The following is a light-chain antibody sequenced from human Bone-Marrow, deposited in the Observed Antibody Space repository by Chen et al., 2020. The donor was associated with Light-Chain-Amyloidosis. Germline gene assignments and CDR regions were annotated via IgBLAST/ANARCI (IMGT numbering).Light chain of an antibody. V-gene: IGKV3-15*01. J-gene: IGKJ4*01. CDR1: QSVGGD. CDR2: GAS. CDR3: EQYNDGQLT. Sequence: EVVMTQSQATLSVSPGERATLSCRASQSVGGDVAWYQQKPGQAPRLLIYGASTRATGIPVRFSGSGWRTEVTLTISSLPSEDFAVYYCEQYNDGQLTFGRGTKVEIK.